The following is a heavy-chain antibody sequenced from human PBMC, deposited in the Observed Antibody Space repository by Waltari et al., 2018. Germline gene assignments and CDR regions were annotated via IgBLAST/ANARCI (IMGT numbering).Heavy chain of an antibody. CDR3: ARDQGPANFNWLDA. CDR1: GFTFGSFE. J-gene: IGHJ5*02. D-gene: IGHD1-7*01. V-gene: IGHV3-48*03. CDR2: ISSAARTI. Sequence: EVRLVESGGTSVQPGGSLRLPGVASGFTFGSFEMNWVRQAPGKGPEWISYISSAARTIYYADSVKGRFTVSRDNGKNVLYLQMNNLRSEDTAMYYCARDQGPANFNWLDAWGQGTRVTVSS.